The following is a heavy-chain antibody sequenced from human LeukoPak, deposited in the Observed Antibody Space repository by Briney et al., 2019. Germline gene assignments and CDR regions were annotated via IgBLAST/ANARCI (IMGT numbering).Heavy chain of an antibody. D-gene: IGHD3-22*01. V-gene: IGHV3-30*03. Sequence: GGSLRLSCAASGFTFSSYGMHWVRQAPGKGLEWVAVISYDGSNKYYADSVKGRFTISRDNSKNTMYLQMNSLRAEDTAVYYCARRSFYYATSGGGDYWGQGTLVTVSS. J-gene: IGHJ4*02. CDR1: GFTFSSYG. CDR3: ARRSFYYATSGGGDY. CDR2: ISYDGSNK.